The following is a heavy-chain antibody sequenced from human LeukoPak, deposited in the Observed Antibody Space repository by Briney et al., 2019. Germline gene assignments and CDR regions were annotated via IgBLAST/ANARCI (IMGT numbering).Heavy chain of an antibody. D-gene: IGHD3-16*01. CDR2: INHRGST. CDR3: ARGGGGMLIYGKNWFDP. J-gene: IGHJ5*02. Sequence: PSDSLSLTYAVWGESFSGYYWSWIRQPPGKGLECSGQINHRGSTNNNPSLTSRVTISVDTSKNQFCLKLSSVTAADTAVYYCARGGGGMLIYGKNWFDPWGQGTLVTVSS. CDR1: GESFSGYY. V-gene: IGHV4-34*01.